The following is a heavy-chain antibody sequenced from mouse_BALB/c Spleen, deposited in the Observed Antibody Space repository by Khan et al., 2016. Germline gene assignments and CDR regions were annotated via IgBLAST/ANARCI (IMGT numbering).Heavy chain of an antibody. D-gene: IGHD2-4*01. J-gene: IGHJ3*01. CDR2: IWGDGST. CDR1: GFSLTGFS. Sequence: VKLLESGPGLVAPSQSLSITCTVSGFSLTGFSVNWVRQPPGKGLEWLGMIWGDGSTDYNSALKSRLSISKDNSKSQVFLKMNSLQTDDTARYYCASYYDYDGGFAYWGQGTLVTVSA. V-gene: IGHV2-6-7*01. CDR3: ASYYDYDGGFAY.